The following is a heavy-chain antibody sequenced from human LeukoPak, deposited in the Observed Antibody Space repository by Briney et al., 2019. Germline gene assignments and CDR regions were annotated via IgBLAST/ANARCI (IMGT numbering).Heavy chain of an antibody. D-gene: IGHD1-26*01. CDR1: GFTFSSYA. CDR3: ASPVGATTVRAFDI. CDR2: ISGSGGNT. Sequence: GGSLRLSCAASGFTFSSYAMNWVRQAPGTGLEWISGISGSGGNTYYADSVKGRFTISRDNSKNTLYLQMNSLKTEDTAVYYCASPVGATTVRAFDIWGQGTMVTVSS. V-gene: IGHV3-23*01. J-gene: IGHJ3*02.